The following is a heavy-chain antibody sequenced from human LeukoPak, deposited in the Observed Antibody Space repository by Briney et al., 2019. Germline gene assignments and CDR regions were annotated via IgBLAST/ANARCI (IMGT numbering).Heavy chain of an antibody. CDR2: ISWNSGSI. CDR1: GFTFDDYA. Sequence: GGSLRLSCAASGFTFDDYAMHWVRQVPAKGLEWVSGISWNSGSIGYADSVKGRFTISRDNAKKSLYLQMNSLRAEDTALYYCAKDSRTYSSSWYWFDPWGQGTLVTVSS. V-gene: IGHV3-9*01. J-gene: IGHJ5*02. CDR3: AKDSRTYSSSWYWFDP. D-gene: IGHD6-13*01.